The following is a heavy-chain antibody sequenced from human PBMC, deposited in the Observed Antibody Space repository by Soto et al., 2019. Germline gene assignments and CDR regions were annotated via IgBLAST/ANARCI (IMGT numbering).Heavy chain of an antibody. Sequence: SETLSLTCTVSGGSISSYYWSWIRQPAGKGLEWIGRIYTSGSTNYNPPLKSRVTMSVDTSKNQFSLKLSSVTAADTAVYYCASGTSYYYGSGSYYYYYYGMDVWGRGTTVTVSS. V-gene: IGHV4-4*07. D-gene: IGHD3-10*01. J-gene: IGHJ6*02. CDR2: IYTSGST. CDR1: GGSISSYY. CDR3: ASGTSYYYGSGSYYYYYYGMDV.